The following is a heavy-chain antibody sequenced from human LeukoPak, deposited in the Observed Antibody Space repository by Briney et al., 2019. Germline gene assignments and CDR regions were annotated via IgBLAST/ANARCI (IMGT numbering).Heavy chain of an antibody. V-gene: IGHV3-66*01. CDR1: GFTVSSNY. D-gene: IGHD1-1*01. J-gene: IGHJ4*02. CDR2: IYSSGNT. CDR3: ARVLGNYNSFDY. Sequence: GGSLRLSCAASGFTVSSNYMSWVRQAPGKGLEWVSIIYSSGNTYYADSVKGRFTISRDKPKNTVYLQMNSLRAEDTAVYYCARVLGNYNSFDYWGQGTLLTVSS.